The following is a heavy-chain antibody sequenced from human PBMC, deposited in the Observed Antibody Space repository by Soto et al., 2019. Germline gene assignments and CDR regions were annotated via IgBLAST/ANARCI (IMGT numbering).Heavy chain of an antibody. CDR1: GSTFSSYT. Sequence: QVQLVQSGAEVRKPGSSVKVSCMASGSTFSSYTVNWVRQAPGKGLEWIGRIIPVLTVTDYARRFQGRVTITADRSAKAVYMELTSLTSEDTAVYYCARRRYCCTDCYKKFYYGMDVWGQGTTVIVSS. CDR3: ARRRYCCTDCYKKFYYGMDV. D-gene: IGHD2-21*02. V-gene: IGHV1-69*02. CDR2: IIPVLTVT. J-gene: IGHJ6*01.